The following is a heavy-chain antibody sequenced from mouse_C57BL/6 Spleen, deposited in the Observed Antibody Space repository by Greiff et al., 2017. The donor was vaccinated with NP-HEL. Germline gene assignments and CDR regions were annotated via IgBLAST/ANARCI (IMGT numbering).Heavy chain of an antibody. CDR3: TDYYGTKGY. D-gene: IGHD1-1*01. CDR2: IDPEDGDT. CDR1: GFNIKDYY. Sequence: EVQLQQSGAELVRPGASVKLSCTASGFNIKDYYMHWVKQRPEQGLEWIGRIDPEDGDTEYAPKFQGKATMAADKSSNTAYLQLSSLTSEYTAVYYCTDYYGTKGYWGQGSTLTVSS. J-gene: IGHJ2*01. V-gene: IGHV14-1*01.